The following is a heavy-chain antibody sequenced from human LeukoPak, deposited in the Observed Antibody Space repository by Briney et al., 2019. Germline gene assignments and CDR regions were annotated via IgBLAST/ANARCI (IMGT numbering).Heavy chain of an antibody. CDR1: GFTFSGYA. Sequence: PGGSLRISCAAFGFTFSGYALTWVRQAPGKGLEWVSTVTGSGDATYYADSVKGRFTISRDNSQNMLYLQMNSLRAEDTARYYCAKDLAIAARPVFVYWGRGTLVTVSS. V-gene: IGHV3-23*01. D-gene: IGHD6-6*01. CDR2: VTGSGDAT. CDR3: AKDLAIAARPVFVY. J-gene: IGHJ4*02.